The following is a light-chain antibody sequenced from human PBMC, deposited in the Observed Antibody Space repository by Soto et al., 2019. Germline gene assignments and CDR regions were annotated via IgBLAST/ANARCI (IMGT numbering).Light chain of an antibody. V-gene: IGLV2-14*03. Sequence: QSALTQPASVSGSPGQSITISCTGTSSDVCGFNFVSWYQHHPDKAPKLMIYDVSNRPSGVSNRFSGSKSGNTASLTISGLQPEDEADYYCSSYTSSSTVVFGGGTKLTVL. CDR3: SSYTSSSTVV. J-gene: IGLJ2*01. CDR2: DVS. CDR1: SSDVCGFNF.